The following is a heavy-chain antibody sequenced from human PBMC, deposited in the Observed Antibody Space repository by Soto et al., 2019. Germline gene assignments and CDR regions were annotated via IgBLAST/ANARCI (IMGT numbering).Heavy chain of an antibody. Sequence: QVQLQESGPGLVKPSETLSLTCTVSGGSISSYFWSWIRQPPGKGLDWIGYIFYSENTNYSPSLKNRVTISVDTSKNQLSLKLSSVTAADTAVYYCARVTYYGSGSYQKGEYSYGMDVWGQGTTVTVSS. V-gene: IGHV4-59*01. CDR2: IFYSENT. J-gene: IGHJ6*02. D-gene: IGHD3-10*01. CDR3: ARVTYYGSGSYQKGEYSYGMDV. CDR1: GGSISSYF.